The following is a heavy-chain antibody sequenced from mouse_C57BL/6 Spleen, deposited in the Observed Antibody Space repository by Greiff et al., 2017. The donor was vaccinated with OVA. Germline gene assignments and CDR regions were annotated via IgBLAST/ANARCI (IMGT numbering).Heavy chain of an antibody. J-gene: IGHJ4*01. CDR2: IYPGSGNT. Sequence: VKVVESGPELVKPGASVKISCKASGYSFTSYYIHWVKQRPGQGLEWIGWIYPGSGNTKYNEKFKGKATLTADTSSSTAYMQLSSLTSEDSAVYYCARGIRDYWGQGTSVTVSS. V-gene: IGHV1-66*01. CDR1: GYSFTSYY. CDR3: ARGIRDY. D-gene: IGHD1-1*01.